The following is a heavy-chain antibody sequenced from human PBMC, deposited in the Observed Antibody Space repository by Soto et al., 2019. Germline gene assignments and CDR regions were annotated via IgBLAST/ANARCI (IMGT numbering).Heavy chain of an antibody. CDR2: IKVDGSEK. J-gene: IGHJ4*02. V-gene: IGHV3-7*05. CDR1: GFTFSDYW. Sequence: EVQLVESGGGLVQPGGSLRLSCAASGFTFSDYWMSWARQAPGKGLEWVANIKVDGSEKYYVDSVKGRFTISRDNAKNSLYLQMNSLRAEDTAVYYCARDRGHNYGERRVVYWGQGTLVTVS. CDR3: ARDRGHNYGERRVVY. D-gene: IGHD5-18*01.